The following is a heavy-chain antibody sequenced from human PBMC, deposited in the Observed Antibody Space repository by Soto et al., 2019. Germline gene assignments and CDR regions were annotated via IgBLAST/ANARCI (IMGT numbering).Heavy chain of an antibody. D-gene: IGHD2-8*01. CDR2: INHSGNT. V-gene: IGHV4-39*07. J-gene: IGHJ5*02. CDR1: GGSSSTRSSY. CDR3: ARLYWCMLCFDWFDP. Sequence: SETLSLTCTVSGGSSSTRSSYWGWIRQPPGKGLEWIGEINHSGNTNYNPSLKSRVTISVDTSKNQFSLKLSSVTAADTAVYYCARLYWCMLCFDWFDPWGQGTLVTVSS.